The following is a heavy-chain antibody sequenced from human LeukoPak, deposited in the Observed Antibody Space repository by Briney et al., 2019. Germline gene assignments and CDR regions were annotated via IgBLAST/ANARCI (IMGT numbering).Heavy chain of an antibody. CDR3: ATVGTGTPDDY. CDR1: GYTFTGYY. V-gene: IGHV1-2*06. J-gene: IGHJ4*02. D-gene: IGHD1-14*01. Sequence: ASVKVSCKASGYTFTGYYMHWVRQAPGQGLEWMGRINPNSGGTNYALKFQGRVTMTRDTSISTAYMELSRLRSDDTAVYYCATVGTGTPDDYWGQGTLVTVSS. CDR2: INPNSGGT.